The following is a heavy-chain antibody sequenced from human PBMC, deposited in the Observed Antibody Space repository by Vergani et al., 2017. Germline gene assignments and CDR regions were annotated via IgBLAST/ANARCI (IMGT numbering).Heavy chain of an antibody. CDR1: GGSFTDYF. V-gene: IGHV4-34*01. CDR2: INDSGRI. CDR3: ARGLEETLYGMDV. Sequence: QVQLQQWGAGLLKPSETLSLTCAVYGGSFTDYFLSWARQPPAKGLEWIGEINDSGRINYNPSLKSRVAISVDTSNRQISLRLSSVTAADTAVYYCARGLEETLYGMDVWGQGTTVTVSS. J-gene: IGHJ6*02. D-gene: IGHD5-24*01.